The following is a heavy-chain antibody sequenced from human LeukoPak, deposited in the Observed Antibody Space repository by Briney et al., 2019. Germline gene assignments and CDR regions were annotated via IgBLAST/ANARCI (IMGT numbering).Heavy chain of an antibody. CDR2: MSFDGSDI. V-gene: IGHV3-30*18. J-gene: IGHJ4*02. Sequence: GGSLRLSCAASGFSFSSYGMHWVRQTPGKGLEWVAVMSFDGSDIYYGDSVKGRFTISRDNSKNTLYLQMNSLRVEDTALYYCAKVTPGSTARKSGLDFWGQGTLITVSS. CDR3: AKVTPGSTARKSGLDF. D-gene: IGHD2-21*02. CDR1: GFSFSSYG.